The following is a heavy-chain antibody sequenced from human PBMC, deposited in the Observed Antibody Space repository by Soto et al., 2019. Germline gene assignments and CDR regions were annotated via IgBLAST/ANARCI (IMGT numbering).Heavy chain of an antibody. J-gene: IGHJ5*02. D-gene: IGHD5-18*01. CDR1: GGSFSGYY. CDR2: INHSGST. Sequence: SETLSLTCAVYGGSFSGYYWSWIRQPPGKGLEWIGEINHSGSTNYNPSLKSRVTISVDTSKNQFSLKLSSVTAADTAVYYCARGTRGYSYGSLRGLNWFDPWGQGTLVTVSS. CDR3: ARGTRGYSYGSLRGLNWFDP. V-gene: IGHV4-34*01.